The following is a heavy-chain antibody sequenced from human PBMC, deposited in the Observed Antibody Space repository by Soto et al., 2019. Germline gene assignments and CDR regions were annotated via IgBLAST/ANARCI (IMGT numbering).Heavy chain of an antibody. CDR3: ASNRYYDFWSGYPGGFDP. CDR1: GGTSGSFD. D-gene: IGHD3-3*01. V-gene: IGHV4-59*01. J-gene: IGHJ5*02. Sequence: SETLSLTCTVAGGTSGSFDWSWIRQPPGKGLEWIGYIYYSGSTNYNPSLKSRVTISVDTSKNQFSLKLSSVTAADTAVYYCASNRYYDFWSGYPGGFDPWGQGTLVTVSS. CDR2: IYYSGST.